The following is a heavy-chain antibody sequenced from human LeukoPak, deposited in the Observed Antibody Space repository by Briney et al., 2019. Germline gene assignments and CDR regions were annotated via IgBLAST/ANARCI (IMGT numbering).Heavy chain of an antibody. J-gene: IGHJ4*02. CDR1: GFTFSTYW. CDR2: ISHDGSEK. Sequence: GGSLRLTCAASGFTFSTYWMTWVRQAPGKGLEWVAVISHDGSEKYYADFVKGRFTISRDNSKNTLYLQMNSLRAEDTAVYYCAKEYCTTTNCLGDWGLGTLVTVSS. D-gene: IGHD2-2*01. V-gene: IGHV3-30*18. CDR3: AKEYCTTTNCLGD.